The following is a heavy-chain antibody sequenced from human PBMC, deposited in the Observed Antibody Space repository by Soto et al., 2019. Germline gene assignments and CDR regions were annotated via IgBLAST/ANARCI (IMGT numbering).Heavy chain of an antibody. CDR3: AHVVIKFGGVVADDAFDV. J-gene: IGHJ3*01. Sequence: TRGVGVGWILQPPGKALDWLAVLYWDDNKRYSPSLKTRLILTKDTSKNQVVLTMTNMDSVDTATYFCAHVVIKFGGVVADDAFDVWGQATMVTGSS. V-gene: IGHV2-5*02. CDR1: TRGVG. D-gene: IGHD3-16*02. CDR2: LYWDDNK.